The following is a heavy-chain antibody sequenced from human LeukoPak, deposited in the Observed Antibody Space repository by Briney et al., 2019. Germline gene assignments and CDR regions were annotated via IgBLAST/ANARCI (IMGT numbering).Heavy chain of an antibody. CDR3: ASVGLGDIVMVVAATPTGPFDY. CDR1: GGSISSSSYY. CDR2: IYYSGST. Sequence: PSETLSLTCTVSGGSISSSSYYWGWIRQPPGKGLEWIGSIYYSGSTYYNPSLKSRVTISVDTSKNQFSLKLSSVTAADTAVYYCASVGLGDIVMVVAATPTGPFDYWGQGTLVTVSS. V-gene: IGHV4-39*01. J-gene: IGHJ4*02. D-gene: IGHD2-15*01.